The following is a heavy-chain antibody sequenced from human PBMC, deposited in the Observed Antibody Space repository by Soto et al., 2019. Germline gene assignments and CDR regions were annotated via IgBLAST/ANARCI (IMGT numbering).Heavy chain of an antibody. Sequence: GASVKVSCKASGYTFTSYGISWVRQAPGQGLEWMGWISAYNGNTNYAQKLQGRVTMTTDTSTSTAYMELRSLRSDDTAVYYCARDPSSGWYEDYYYGMDVWGQGTTVTV. V-gene: IGHV1-18*04. CDR1: GYTFTSYG. D-gene: IGHD6-19*01. J-gene: IGHJ6*02. CDR2: ISAYNGNT. CDR3: ARDPSSGWYEDYYYGMDV.